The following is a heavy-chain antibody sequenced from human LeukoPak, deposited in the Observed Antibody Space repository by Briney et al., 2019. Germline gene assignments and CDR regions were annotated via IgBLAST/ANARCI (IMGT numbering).Heavy chain of an antibody. J-gene: IGHJ4*02. V-gene: IGHV3-48*02. Sequence: GGSQRLSCAASGFSFSTYGMNWVRQAPGKGLEWVSYISSSSGSVNYADSVKGRFTISRDNARNSLFLQMNSQRDEDTAVYYCSRGGSSRGDYWGQGTLATVSS. CDR1: GFSFSTYG. D-gene: IGHD6-13*01. CDR2: ISSSSGSV. CDR3: SRGGSSRGDY.